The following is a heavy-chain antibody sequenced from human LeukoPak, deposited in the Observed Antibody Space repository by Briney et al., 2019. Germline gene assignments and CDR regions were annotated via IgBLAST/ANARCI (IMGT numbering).Heavy chain of an antibody. CDR3: AKDQSIRGWGSYSTGYY. V-gene: IGHV3-23*01. J-gene: IGHJ4*02. CDR1: GFTFSSYA. Sequence: GGSLRLSCAASGFTFSSYAMNWVRQAPGKGLEWVSAISGSGGSTYYADSVKGRFTISRDNSKNTLYLQMNSLRAEDTAVYYCAKDQSIRGWGSYSTGYYWGQGTLVTVSS. CDR2: ISGSGGST. D-gene: IGHD1-26*01.